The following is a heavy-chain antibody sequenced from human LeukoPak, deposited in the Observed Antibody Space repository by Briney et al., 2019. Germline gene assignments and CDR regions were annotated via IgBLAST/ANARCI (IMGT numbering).Heavy chain of an antibody. Sequence: SVKVSCKASGGTFSSYAISWVRQAPGQGLEWMGRIIPILGIANYAQKFQGRVTITADKSTGTAYMELSSLRSEDTAVYYCARVLRYFDFNFGYWGQGTLVTVSS. J-gene: IGHJ4*02. CDR2: IIPILGIA. CDR1: GGTFSSYA. CDR3: ARVLRYFDFNFGY. V-gene: IGHV1-69*04. D-gene: IGHD3-9*01.